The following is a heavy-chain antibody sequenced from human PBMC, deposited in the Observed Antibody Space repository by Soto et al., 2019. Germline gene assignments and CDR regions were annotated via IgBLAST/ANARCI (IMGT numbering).Heavy chain of an antibody. Sequence: PSETLSLTCAVYGGSFSGYYWSWIRQPPGKGLEWIGEINHSGSTNYNPSLKSRVTISVDTSKNQFSLKLSSVTAADTAVYYCARVTRGILWFGELPPDNSWFDPWGQGTLVTVSS. V-gene: IGHV4-34*01. J-gene: IGHJ5*02. CDR3: ARVTRGILWFGELPPDNSWFDP. D-gene: IGHD3-10*01. CDR1: GGSFSGYY. CDR2: INHSGST.